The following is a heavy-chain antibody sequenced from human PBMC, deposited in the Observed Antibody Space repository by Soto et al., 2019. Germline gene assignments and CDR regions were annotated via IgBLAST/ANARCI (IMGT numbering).Heavy chain of an antibody. Sequence: GESLKISSKGSGYSFTSYWIGWVRQMPGKGLEWMGIIYPGDSDTRYSPSFQGQVTISADKSISTAYLQWSSLKASDTAMYYCARLGIAVAGTYGMDVWGQGTTVTVS. D-gene: IGHD6-19*01. CDR1: GYSFTSYW. V-gene: IGHV5-51*01. J-gene: IGHJ6*02. CDR3: ARLGIAVAGTYGMDV. CDR2: IYPGDSDT.